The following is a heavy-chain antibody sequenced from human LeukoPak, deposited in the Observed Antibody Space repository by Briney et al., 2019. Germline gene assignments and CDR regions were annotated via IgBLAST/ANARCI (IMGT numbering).Heavy chain of an antibody. Sequence: GRSLRLSCAASGFTFSSYAMHWVRQAPGKGLEWVAVISYDGSNKYYADSVKGRFTISRDNSKNTLYLQMNSLRAEDTAVYYCARGGSGYYINWFDPWGQGTLVTVSS. V-gene: IGHV3-30*04. CDR2: ISYDGSNK. CDR3: ARGGSGYYINWFDP. D-gene: IGHD3-22*01. J-gene: IGHJ5*02. CDR1: GFTFSSYA.